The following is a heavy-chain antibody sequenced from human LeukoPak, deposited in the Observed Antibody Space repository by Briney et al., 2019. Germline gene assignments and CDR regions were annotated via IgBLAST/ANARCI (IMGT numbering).Heavy chain of an antibody. D-gene: IGHD3-10*01. V-gene: IGHV4-59*01. CDR2: IYYSGST. Sequence: SETLSLTCTVSGGSISSYYWSWIRQPPGKGLEWIGYIYYSGSTNYNPSLKSRVTISVDTSKNQFSLKLSFVTAADTAVYYCATAGEGYYGSGSPDAFDIWGQGTMVTVSS. CDR1: GGSISSYY. J-gene: IGHJ3*02. CDR3: ATAGEGYYGSGSPDAFDI.